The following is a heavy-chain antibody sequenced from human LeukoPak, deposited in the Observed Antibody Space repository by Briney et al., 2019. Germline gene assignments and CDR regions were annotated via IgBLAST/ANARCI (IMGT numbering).Heavy chain of an antibody. V-gene: IGHV4-4*09. Sequence: SETLSLTCTVSGDSISTYYWSWIRQPPGKGLEWIGCICNSGGTNYNPSLKSRVTISVDTSKNQFSLDLSSVTAADTAVYYCAKTGRPNNSGWYRWFDPWGQGTLVTVSS. CDR1: GDSISTYY. CDR3: AKTGRPNNSGWYRWFDP. D-gene: IGHD6-19*01. J-gene: IGHJ5*02. CDR2: ICNSGGT.